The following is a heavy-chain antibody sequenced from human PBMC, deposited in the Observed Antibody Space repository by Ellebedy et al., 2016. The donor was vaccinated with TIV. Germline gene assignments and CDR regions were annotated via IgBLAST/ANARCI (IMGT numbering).Heavy chain of an antibody. CDR1: GGSISSYY. J-gene: IGHJ4*02. CDR2: IYYSGST. Sequence: MPSETLSLTCTVSGGSISSYYWSWIRQPPGKGLEWIGYIYYSGSTNYNPSLKSRVTISVDTSKNQFSLKLSSVTAADTAVYYCAKGPYNSSWYAGYYFDYWGQGTLVTDSS. CDR3: AKGPYNSSWYAGYYFDY. D-gene: IGHD6-13*01. V-gene: IGHV4-59*01.